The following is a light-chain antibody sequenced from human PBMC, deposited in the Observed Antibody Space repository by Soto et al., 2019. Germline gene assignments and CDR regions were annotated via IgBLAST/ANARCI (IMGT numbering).Light chain of an antibody. CDR3: LQNHNYPRT. V-gene: IGKV1-6*01. J-gene: IGKJ1*01. CDR2: GAS. CDR1: QDISDD. Sequence: IQLTQSPSFLAAPVXERVTITCRASQDISDDVGWYQQTPGKAPKLLISGASRLQSGVPSRFSGSGSGAAFTLTITSLRPEDSATYYCLQNHNYPRTFGQGTKVDIK.